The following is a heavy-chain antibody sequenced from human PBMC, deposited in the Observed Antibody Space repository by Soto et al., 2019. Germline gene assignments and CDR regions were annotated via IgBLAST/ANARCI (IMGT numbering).Heavy chain of an antibody. Sequence: QITLKESGPTLVKPTQTLTLTCTFSGFSLSTRGVGVGWIRQPPGKALEWLAIIYWDDDKRYSPSLKSMLTITKDTHKNQVVLTMTNMDPVDKATYYCEHKGGGDRILDYWGQGTLVTVSS. CDR3: EHKGGGDRILDY. V-gene: IGHV2-5*02. CDR1: GFSLSTRGVG. J-gene: IGHJ4*02. CDR2: IYWDDDK. D-gene: IGHD3-16*01.